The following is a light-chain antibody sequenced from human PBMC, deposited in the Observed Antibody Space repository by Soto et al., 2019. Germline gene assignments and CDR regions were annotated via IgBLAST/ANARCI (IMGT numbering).Light chain of an antibody. J-gene: IGLJ1*01. V-gene: IGLV1-40*01. CDR1: SSNIGADFD. CDR3: LSYTTSSSYV. CDR2: EVS. Sequence: QSVLTQPPSVSGAPGQRVTISCTGSSSNIGADFDVHWYQQHSGKAPKLMIYEVSNRPSGVSNRFSGSKSGNTASLTISGLQAEDEADYYCLSYTTSSSYVFGTGTKVTVL.